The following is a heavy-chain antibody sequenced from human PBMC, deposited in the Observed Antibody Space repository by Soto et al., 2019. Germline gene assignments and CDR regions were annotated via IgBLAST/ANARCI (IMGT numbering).Heavy chain of an antibody. CDR1: ENTFSTYL. CDR3: AGPHDRAGLGT. CDR2: HNGYNGQT. Sequence: ASVKVSCKASENTFSTYLVHWLRQVHGQGLEWMGWHNGYNGQTEYSQKSQGRVTITRDTSAKTAYLELRSLTSEDTAVYYCAGPHDRAGLGTWGQGTLVTVSS. D-gene: IGHD1-1*01. J-gene: IGHJ5*02. V-gene: IGHV1-3*01.